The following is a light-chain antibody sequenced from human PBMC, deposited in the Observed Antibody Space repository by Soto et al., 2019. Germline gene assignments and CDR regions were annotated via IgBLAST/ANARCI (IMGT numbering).Light chain of an antibody. CDR1: SSDVGGYNF. J-gene: IGLJ3*02. Sequence: QSALTQPASVSGSPGQSITISCTGTSSDVGGYNFVSWYQQRPGKAPNLLIYEVTNRPSGVSNRFSGSKSGNTASLTISGLQADDEDDYYCTSYTSRNTWVFGGGTKLTVL. CDR3: TSYTSRNTWV. CDR2: EVT. V-gene: IGLV2-14*01.